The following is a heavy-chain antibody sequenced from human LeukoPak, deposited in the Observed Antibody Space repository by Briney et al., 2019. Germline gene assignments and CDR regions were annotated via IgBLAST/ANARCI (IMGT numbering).Heavy chain of an antibody. V-gene: IGHV3-30*02. D-gene: IGHD6-13*01. Sequence: GGSLRLSCAASGFTFSSYGMHWVRQAPGKGLEWVAFIRYDGSNKYYADSVKGRFTISRDNSKNTLYLQMNSLRAEDTAVYYCAKEDGGGQQLVLAPDAFDIWGQGTMVTVSS. CDR1: GFTFSSYG. CDR2: IRYDGSNK. CDR3: AKEDGGGQQLVLAPDAFDI. J-gene: IGHJ3*02.